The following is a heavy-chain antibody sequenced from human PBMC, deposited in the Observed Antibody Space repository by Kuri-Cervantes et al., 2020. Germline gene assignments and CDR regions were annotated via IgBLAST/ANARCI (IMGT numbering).Heavy chain of an antibody. J-gene: IGHJ4*02. CDR1: GYTLTSYG. CDR3: ARVGYYYDSSGYYDY. V-gene: IGHV1-18*01. Sequence: ASVKVSCKASGYTLTSYGISWVRQAPGQGLEWMGWISAYNGNTNYAQKLQGRVTMTTDTSTSTAYMELRSLRSDDTAVYYCARVGYYYDSSGYYDYWGQGTLVTVSS. CDR2: ISAYNGNT. D-gene: IGHD3-22*01.